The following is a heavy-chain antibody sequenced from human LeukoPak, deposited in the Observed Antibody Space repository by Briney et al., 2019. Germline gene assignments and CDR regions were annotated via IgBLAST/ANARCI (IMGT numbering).Heavy chain of an antibody. Sequence: GRSLRLSCAASGFTFSSYAMSRVRQAPGKGLEWVSAISGSGGSTYNAVPVKGRFTISRDNSKNTLYLQMNSLRAEDTAVYYCAKDRVGSDYWGQGTLVTVSS. D-gene: IGHD3-10*01. V-gene: IGHV3-23*01. CDR2: ISGSGGST. CDR3: AKDRVGSDY. J-gene: IGHJ4*02. CDR1: GFTFSSYA.